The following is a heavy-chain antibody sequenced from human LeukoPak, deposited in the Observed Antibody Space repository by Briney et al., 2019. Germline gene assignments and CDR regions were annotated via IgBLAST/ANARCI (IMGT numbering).Heavy chain of an antibody. V-gene: IGHV3-64D*06. CDR1: GTAFRTYA. CDR2: ISINGGST. D-gene: IGHD5-12*01. J-gene: IGHJ5*02. CDR3: VRTYDENPLGWFDP. Sequence: PGGSLRLSCSASGTAFRTYAMHWVRQPPGKGLYYVSAISINGGSTYYADSVRGRFTISRDNSKNTLYLQMSSLRPDDTAVYYCVRTYDENPLGWFDPWGQGTRVTVSS.